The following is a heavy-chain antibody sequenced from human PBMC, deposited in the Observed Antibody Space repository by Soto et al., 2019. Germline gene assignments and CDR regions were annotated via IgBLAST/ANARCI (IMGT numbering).Heavy chain of an antibody. CDR3: AKVERMTPYTHLR. D-gene: IGHD1-1*01. CDR2: ISGRDGYT. V-gene: IGHV3-23*01. CDR1: GFTISNSA. J-gene: IGHJ4*02. Sequence: GGSLRLSCEASGFTISNSAITWVRQAPGKGLEWVSAISGRDGYTYYADYVKGRFTISRDNSKNTLYLQMNRLTAEDTAIYYCAKVERMTPYTHLRWGQGT.